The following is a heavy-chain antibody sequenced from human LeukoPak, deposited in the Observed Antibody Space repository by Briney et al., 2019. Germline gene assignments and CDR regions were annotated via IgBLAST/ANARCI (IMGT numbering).Heavy chain of an antibody. CDR2: IYYSGST. V-gene: IGHV4-39*07. Sequence: SETLSLTCTVSGGSISSSSYYWGWIRQPPGKGLEWIGSIYYSGSTYYNPSLKSRVTISVDTSKNQFSLKLSSVTAADTAVYYCARSHVYKNAFDIWGQGTMVTVSS. CDR1: GGSISSSSYY. D-gene: IGHD5-24*01. CDR3: ARSHVYKNAFDI. J-gene: IGHJ3*02.